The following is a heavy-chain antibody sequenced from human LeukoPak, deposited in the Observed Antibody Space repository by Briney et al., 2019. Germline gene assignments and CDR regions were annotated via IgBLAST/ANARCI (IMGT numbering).Heavy chain of an antibody. J-gene: IGHJ3*02. Sequence: PGRSLRLSCAASGFTFSSYGMHWVRQAPGKGLEWVAVIWYDGSNKYYADSVKGRFTISRDNSKNTLYLQMNSLRAEDTAVYYCARDLEDSSPFGAFDMWGQGTMVTASS. D-gene: IGHD3-22*01. CDR3: ARDLEDSSPFGAFDM. CDR1: GFTFSSYG. CDR2: IWYDGSNK. V-gene: IGHV3-33*01.